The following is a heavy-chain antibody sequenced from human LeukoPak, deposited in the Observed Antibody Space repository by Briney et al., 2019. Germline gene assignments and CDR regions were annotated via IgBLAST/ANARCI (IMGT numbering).Heavy chain of an antibody. Sequence: ASVKVSCKASGYTFTNYYIHWVRQTPGQGLEWMGIIHPSGGGTNYAQKFQGRVTMTRDTSTSTVYMELSSLRSEDTAVYYCARDAWYSSSSGWFDPWGQGTLVTVSS. J-gene: IGHJ5*02. CDR1: GYTFTNYY. CDR2: IHPSGGGT. D-gene: IGHD6-6*01. CDR3: ARDAWYSSSSGWFDP. V-gene: IGHV1-46*01.